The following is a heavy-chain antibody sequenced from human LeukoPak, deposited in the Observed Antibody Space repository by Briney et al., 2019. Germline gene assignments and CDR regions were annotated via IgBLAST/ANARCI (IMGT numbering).Heavy chain of an antibody. CDR1: GFTFSSYG. Sequence: GGSLRLPCAASGFTFSSYGMHWVRQAPGKGLEWVSLISWDGGSTYYADSVKGRFTISRDNSKNSLYLQMYSLRTEDTALYYCAKDRVAARPVSHYYYGMDVWGQGTTVTVSS. V-gene: IGHV3-43*01. D-gene: IGHD6-6*01. CDR2: ISWDGGST. CDR3: AKDRVAARPVSHYYYGMDV. J-gene: IGHJ6*02.